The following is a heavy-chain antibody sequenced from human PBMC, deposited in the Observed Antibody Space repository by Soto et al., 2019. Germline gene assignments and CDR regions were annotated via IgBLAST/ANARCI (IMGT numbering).Heavy chain of an antibody. CDR1: GASITSFF. Sequence: SETLSLTCVVSGASITSFFWSWIRQPPGKGLEWIGYISYSGSTNYNRSLKSRVTMSVDTSKNLFSLNLTSMTAADTAVYYCARDLRGSGWYYFDYWGQGTPVTVSS. D-gene: IGHD6-19*01. V-gene: IGHV4-59*01. CDR3: ARDLRGSGWYYFDY. J-gene: IGHJ4*02. CDR2: ISYSGST.